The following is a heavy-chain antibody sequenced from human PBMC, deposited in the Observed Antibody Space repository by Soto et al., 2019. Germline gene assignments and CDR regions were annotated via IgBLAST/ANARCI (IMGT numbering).Heavy chain of an antibody. V-gene: IGHV1-3*01. CDR3: AGGIATGQLDP. J-gene: IGHJ5*02. D-gene: IGHD6-13*01. CDR2: INPVNGNT. CDR1: GYTFTTYT. Sequence: QVQLVQSGAEVKKPGASVMLSCKASGYTFTTYTMNWVRQAPGQRLEWMGWINPVNGNTKSSQKFKDRVIITRDTSASTAYMELRSLRSEDTAVYYCAGGIATGQLDPWGEGTLVIVCS.